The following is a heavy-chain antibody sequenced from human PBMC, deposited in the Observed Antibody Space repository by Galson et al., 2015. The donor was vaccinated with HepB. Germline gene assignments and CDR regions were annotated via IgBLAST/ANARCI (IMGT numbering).Heavy chain of an antibody. Sequence: SLRLSCAASRFSFNRYSMNWVRQAPGKGLEWVAVISHNGDKKYHADAVKGRFTISRDNSKNTLFLQMNSLRPEDTAVYHCARDEGPGFYDGSGYYGDAPFDLWGLGTMVIVSS. CDR3: ARDEGPGFYDGSGYYGDAPFDL. V-gene: IGHV3-30*04. J-gene: IGHJ3*01. CDR1: RFSFNRYS. CDR2: ISHNGDKK. D-gene: IGHD3-22*01.